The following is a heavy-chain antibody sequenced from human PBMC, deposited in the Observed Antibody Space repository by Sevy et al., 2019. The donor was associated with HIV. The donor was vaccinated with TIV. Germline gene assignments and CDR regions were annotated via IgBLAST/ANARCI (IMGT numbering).Heavy chain of an antibody. J-gene: IGHJ4*02. Sequence: GGSLRLSCAASGFTFSSYAMHWVRQAPGKGLEWVAVISYDGSNKYYADSVKGRFTISRDNSKNTLYLQMNSLRAEDTAVYYCATSRGYSYGLSGALSYWGQGTLVTVSS. CDR3: ATSRGYSYGLSGALSY. V-gene: IGHV3-30*04. CDR1: GFTFSSYA. CDR2: ISYDGSNK. D-gene: IGHD5-18*01.